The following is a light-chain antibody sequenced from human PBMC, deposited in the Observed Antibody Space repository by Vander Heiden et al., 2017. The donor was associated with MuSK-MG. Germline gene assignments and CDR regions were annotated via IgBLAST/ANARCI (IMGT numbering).Light chain of an antibody. J-gene: IGKJ4*01. CDR3: MQALQTPLT. Sequence: IVMTQSPLSLPVTPGEPASISCRSSQSLLHSNGYNYLDWYLQKPGQSPQLLIYLGSNRASGVPYRFSGSGSGTDFTLKISRVEAEDVGVYYCMQALQTPLTFGGGTKVEI. CDR2: LGS. V-gene: IGKV2-28*01. CDR1: QSLLHSNGYNY.